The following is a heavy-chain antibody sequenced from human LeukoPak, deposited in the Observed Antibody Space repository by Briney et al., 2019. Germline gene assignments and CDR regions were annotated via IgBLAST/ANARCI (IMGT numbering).Heavy chain of an antibody. CDR1: GGSFSGYY. D-gene: IGHD1-1*01. J-gene: IGHJ3*02. Sequence: PSETLSLTCAVYGGSFSGYYWSWIRQPPGKGLEWIGEINHSGSTNYNPSLKSRVTISVDTSKNQFSLKLSSVTAADTAVYYCARDVNGDHNAFDIWGQGTMVTVSS. V-gene: IGHV4-34*01. CDR3: ARDVNGDHNAFDI. CDR2: INHSGST.